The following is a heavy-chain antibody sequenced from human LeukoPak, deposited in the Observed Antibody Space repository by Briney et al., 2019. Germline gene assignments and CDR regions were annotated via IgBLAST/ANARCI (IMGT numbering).Heavy chain of an antibody. D-gene: IGHD5-12*01. CDR2: IIPILNVT. CDR1: GGTVNTYA. V-gene: IGHV1-69*04. J-gene: IGHJ4*02. CDR3: ASLPYPRGYSGYDTEFDY. Sequence: SVKVSCKASGGTVNTYAFNWVRQAPGQGLDWMGRIIPILNVTNYAQKFQGRVTITADKSTSTAYMELSSLRSEDTAVYYCASLPYPRGYSGYDTEFDYWGQGTLVTVSS.